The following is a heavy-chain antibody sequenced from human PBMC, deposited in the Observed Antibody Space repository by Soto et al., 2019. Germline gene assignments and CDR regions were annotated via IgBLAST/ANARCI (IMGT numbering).Heavy chain of an antibody. CDR3: ARGVVSTGYFDY. J-gene: IGHJ4*02. D-gene: IGHD5-12*01. CDR1: GFTFSDHY. CDR2: SRDKVHSHTT. Sequence: EVQLAESGGGLFQPGGSLRLSCSASGFTFSDHYMDWVRQAPGKGLEWVGRSRDKVHSHTTEYAASVKGRFTISRXXXXXXXXXXXXXXXXXXXXXXYCARGVVSTGYFDYWGQGTLVTVSS. V-gene: IGHV3-72*01.